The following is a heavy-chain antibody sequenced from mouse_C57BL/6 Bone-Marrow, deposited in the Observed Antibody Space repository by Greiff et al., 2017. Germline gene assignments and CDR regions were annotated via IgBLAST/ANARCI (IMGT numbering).Heavy chain of an antibody. CDR3: AREVYPSYYFDY. CDR2: INPSNGGT. V-gene: IGHV1-53*01. CDR1: GYTFTSYW. Sequence: QVQLQQPGTELVKPGASVKLSCKASGYTFTSYWMHWVKQRPGQGLEWIGNINPSNGGTNYNEKFKSKATLTVDKSSSTAYMQLSILTSEDSAVYYCAREVYPSYYFDYWGQGTTLTVSS. D-gene: IGHD5-1*01. J-gene: IGHJ2*01.